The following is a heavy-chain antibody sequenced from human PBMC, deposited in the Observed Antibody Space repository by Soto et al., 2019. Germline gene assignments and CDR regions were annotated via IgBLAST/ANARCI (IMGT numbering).Heavy chain of an antibody. D-gene: IGHD2-15*01. CDR2: ISYDGSNK. CDR3: ARDRRIRWYGFYYYYGMDV. CDR1: RFTFSSYS. Sequence: LXLSCEASRFTFSSYSMHWVRQAPCKGLEWVAVISYDGSNKYYADSVKGRFTISRDNSKNTLYLQMNSLRAEDTAVYYCARDRRIRWYGFYYYYGMDVWGQGTTVTVSS. J-gene: IGHJ6*02. V-gene: IGHV3-30-3*01.